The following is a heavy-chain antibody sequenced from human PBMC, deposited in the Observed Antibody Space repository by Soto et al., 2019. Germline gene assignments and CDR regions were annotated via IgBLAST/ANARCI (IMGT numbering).Heavy chain of an antibody. CDR2: MNPNSGNA. V-gene: IGHV1-8*01. D-gene: IGHD3-22*01. CDR3: ARGAYNYYSHWFDP. J-gene: IGHJ5*02. Sequence: QVQLVQSGAEVRKPGASVRVSCKATGYSFTRHAINWLRQAAGQGLEWMGWMNPNSGNAVYAQKFQGRVTMTRNTTITTAYIEVTSLKSEDTAVYFCARGAYNYYSHWFDPWGQGTLVNVSS. CDR1: GYSFTRHA.